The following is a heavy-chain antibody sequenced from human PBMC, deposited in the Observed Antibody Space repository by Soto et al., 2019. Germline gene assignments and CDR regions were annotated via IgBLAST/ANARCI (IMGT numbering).Heavy chain of an antibody. V-gene: IGHV3-30*18. D-gene: IGHD2-2*01. CDR2: ISYDGSNK. Sequence: GGSLRLSCAASGFTFSSYGMHWVRQAPGKGLECVAVISYDGSNKYYADSVKGRFTISRDNSKNTLYLQMNSLRAEDTAVYYCAKDPASRDIVVVPAAPLVDYWGRGTLVTVSS. CDR1: GFTFSSYG. CDR3: AKDPASRDIVVVPAAPLVDY. J-gene: IGHJ4*02.